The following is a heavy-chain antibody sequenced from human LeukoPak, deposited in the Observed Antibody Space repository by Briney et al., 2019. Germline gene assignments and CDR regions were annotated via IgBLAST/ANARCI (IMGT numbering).Heavy chain of an antibody. Sequence: ASVKVSCKASGYTFTGYYMHWVRQAPGQGLEWMGRINPNSGGTNYAQKFQGRVTMTRDTSISTAYMELSRLRSDDTAVYYCARGASSIAVAGRVNYWGQGTLVTVSS. J-gene: IGHJ4*02. CDR1: GYTFTGYY. V-gene: IGHV1-2*06. CDR2: INPNSGGT. CDR3: ARGASSIAVAGRVNY. D-gene: IGHD6-19*01.